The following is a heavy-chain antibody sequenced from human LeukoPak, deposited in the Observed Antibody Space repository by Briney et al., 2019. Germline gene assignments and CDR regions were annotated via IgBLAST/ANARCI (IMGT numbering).Heavy chain of an antibody. CDR1: GGTFSSYA. D-gene: IGHD5-12*01. Sequence: ASVKVSCKASGGTFSSYAISWVRQAPGQGLEWMGGIIPIFGTANYAKKFQGRVTITTDESTSTAYMELSSLRSEDTAVYYCARERGYSGYESNYYYYYMDVWGKGTTVTVSS. CDR3: ARERGYSGYESNYYYYYMDV. CDR2: IIPIFGTA. J-gene: IGHJ6*03. V-gene: IGHV1-69*05.